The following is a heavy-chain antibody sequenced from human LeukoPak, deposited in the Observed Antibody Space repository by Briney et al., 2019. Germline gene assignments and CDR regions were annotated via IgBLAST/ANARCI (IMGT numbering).Heavy chain of an antibody. J-gene: IGHJ4*02. D-gene: IGHD6-6*01. CDR2: IYYSGST. Sequence: SETLSLTCTVSGGSISSYYWSWIRQPPGKGLEWMGYIYYSGSTNYNPSLKSRVTISVDTSKNQFSLKLSSVTAADTAVYYCARHNSPEYSSSSPFDYWGQGTLVTVSS. CDR1: GGSISSYY. CDR3: ARHNSPEYSSSSPFDY. V-gene: IGHV4-59*08.